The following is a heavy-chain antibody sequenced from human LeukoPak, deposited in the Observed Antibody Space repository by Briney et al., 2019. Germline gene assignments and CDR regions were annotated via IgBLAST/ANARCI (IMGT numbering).Heavy chain of an antibody. J-gene: IGHJ5*02. CDR2: IYTSGST. V-gene: IGHV4-61*02. Sequence: PSETLSLTCTVSGGSISSGSYYWSWIRQPAGKGLEWIGRIYTSGSTNYNPSLKSRVTISVDTSKNQFSLKLSSVTAADTAVYYCARMYYYDSSGYYGEDPWGQGTPVTVSS. CDR3: ARMYYYDSSGYYGEDP. CDR1: GGSISSGSYY. D-gene: IGHD3-22*01.